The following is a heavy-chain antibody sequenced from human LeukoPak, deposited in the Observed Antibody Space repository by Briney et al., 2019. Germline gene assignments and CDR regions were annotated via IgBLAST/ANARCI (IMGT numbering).Heavy chain of an antibody. Sequence: ASVKVSCKASGGTFSSYAISWVRQAPGQGLEWMGGIIPVFGTANYAQKFQGRVTITADESTSTAYMELSRLRSDDTAMYYCARDLYRAAGTGQLRYWGQGTLVTVSS. CDR1: GGTFSSYA. D-gene: IGHD6-13*01. V-gene: IGHV1-69*13. CDR3: ARDLYRAAGTGQLRY. CDR2: IIPVFGTA. J-gene: IGHJ4*02.